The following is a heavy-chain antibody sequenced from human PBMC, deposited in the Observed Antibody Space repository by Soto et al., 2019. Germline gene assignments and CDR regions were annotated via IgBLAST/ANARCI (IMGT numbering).Heavy chain of an antibody. Sequence: LRLSCAASGFTFSSFWMSWVRQAPGKGLEWVANIKTDGSETHYVDSVKGRFTISRDNPKTSLFLQMNSLRVEDTAVYFCTSDRYPRFYHGSGSYPYYWGQGTPVTVSS. CDR1: GFTFSSFW. J-gene: IGHJ4*02. V-gene: IGHV3-7*03. CDR3: TSDRYPRFYHGSGSYPYY. D-gene: IGHD3-10*01. CDR2: IKTDGSET.